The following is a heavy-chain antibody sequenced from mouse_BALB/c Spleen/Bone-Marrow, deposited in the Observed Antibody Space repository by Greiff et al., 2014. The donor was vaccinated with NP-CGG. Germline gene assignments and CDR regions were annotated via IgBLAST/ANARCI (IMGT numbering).Heavy chain of an antibody. V-gene: IGHV1-14*01. CDR3: ARRWLPYAMDY. Sequence: LVESGPELVKPGASVKMSCKASGYTFTSYIMHWVKQKPGQGLEWIGYINPYNDGTKYNEKFKCKATLTSDKSSSTAYMELSSLTSEDSAVYYCARRWLPYAMDYWGQGTSVTVSS. CDR1: GYTFTSYI. CDR2: INPYNDGT. J-gene: IGHJ4*01. D-gene: IGHD2-3*01.